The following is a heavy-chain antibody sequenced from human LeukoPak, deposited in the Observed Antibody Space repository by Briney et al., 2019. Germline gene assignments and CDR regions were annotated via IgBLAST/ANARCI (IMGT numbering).Heavy chain of an antibody. J-gene: IGHJ4*02. Sequence: GGSLRLSCAASGFTFSSYGMHWVRQTPGRGLEWVAVIWYDGSNKYYADSVKGRFTISRDNSKNTLYLQMNSLRAEDTAVYYCARGLYYYDSSGYQTFDYWGQGTLVTVSS. CDR3: ARGLYYYDSSGYQTFDY. CDR2: IWYDGSNK. CDR1: GFTFSSYG. D-gene: IGHD3-22*01. V-gene: IGHV3-33*01.